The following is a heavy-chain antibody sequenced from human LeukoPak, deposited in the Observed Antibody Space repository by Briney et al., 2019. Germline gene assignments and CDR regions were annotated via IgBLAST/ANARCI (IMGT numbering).Heavy chain of an antibody. CDR1: CGSISSSSYY. J-gene: IGHJ5*02. V-gene: IGHV4-39*01. Sequence: SETLSLTCTVSCGSISSSSYYWGWIRQPPGKGLEWIGSIYYSGSTYYNPSLKSRVTISVDTSKNQFSLKLSSVTAADTAVYYCARHSFMVSWQQLTHNWFDPWGQGTLVTVSS. D-gene: IGHD6-13*01. CDR2: IYYSGST. CDR3: ARHSFMVSWQQLTHNWFDP.